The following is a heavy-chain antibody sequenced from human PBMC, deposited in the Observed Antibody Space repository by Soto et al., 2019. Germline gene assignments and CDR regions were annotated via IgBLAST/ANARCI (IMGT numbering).Heavy chain of an antibody. CDR3: ASLELGLGCRSGCYYYYYGMDV. Sequence: GGSLRLSCAASGFTFSSYSMNWVRQAPGKGLEWVSSISSSSSYIYYADSVKGRFTISRDNAKNSLYLQMNSLRAEDTAVYYCASLELGLGCRSGCYYYYYGMDVWGQGTTVTVSS. V-gene: IGHV3-21*01. D-gene: IGHD6-19*01. CDR2: ISSSSSYI. J-gene: IGHJ6*02. CDR1: GFTFSSYS.